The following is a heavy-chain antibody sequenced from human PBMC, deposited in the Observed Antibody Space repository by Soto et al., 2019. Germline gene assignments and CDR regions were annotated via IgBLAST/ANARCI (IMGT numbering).Heavy chain of an antibody. J-gene: IGHJ6*02. CDR2: IIPIFGTA. V-gene: IGHV1-69*01. D-gene: IGHD6-19*01. CDR3: ARAIIRSSSGWYGYYYYGMDV. CDR1: GGTFSSYA. Sequence: QVQLVQSGAEVKKPGSSVKVSCKASGGTFSSYAISWVRQAPGQGLEWMGGIIPIFGTANYAQKVQGRVTITADESTSTAYMELSSLRSEDTAVYYCARAIIRSSSGWYGYYYYGMDVWGQGTTVTVSS.